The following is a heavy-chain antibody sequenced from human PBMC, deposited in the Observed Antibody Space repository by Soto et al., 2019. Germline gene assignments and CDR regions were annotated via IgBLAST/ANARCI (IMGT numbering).Heavy chain of an antibody. CDR3: ARDPREGSSDHGDYYYGVDV. CDR2: IIPIFGTA. V-gene: IGHV1-69*13. D-gene: IGHD2-2*01. CDR1: GGTFSSYA. Sequence: SVKVSCKASGGTFSSYAISWVRQAPGQGLEWMGGIIPIFGTANYAQKFQGRVTITADESTSTAYMELSSLRSEDTAVYYCARDPREGSSDHGDYYYGVDVWGQGTTVTVSS. J-gene: IGHJ6*02.